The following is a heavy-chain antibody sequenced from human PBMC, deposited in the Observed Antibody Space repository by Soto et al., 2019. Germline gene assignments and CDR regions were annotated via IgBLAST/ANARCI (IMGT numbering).Heavy chain of an antibody. CDR3: AKGYYYDSRGYYNALYFDY. J-gene: IGHJ4*02. V-gene: IGHV3-30*18. D-gene: IGHD3-22*01. Sequence: GGSLRLSCAASGFTFSSYGMHWVRQAPGKGLEWVAVISSDGSNKYYADSVKGRFTISRDNSKNTLYVQRNSLRARDTAVYYCAKGYYYDSRGYYNALYFDYWGQGTLVTVSS. CDR2: ISSDGSNK. CDR1: GFTFSSYG.